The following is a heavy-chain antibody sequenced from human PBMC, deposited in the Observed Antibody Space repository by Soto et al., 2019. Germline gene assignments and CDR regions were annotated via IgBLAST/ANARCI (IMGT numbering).Heavy chain of an antibody. CDR3: ARGSYGSKY. CDR1: GYTFTHCD. Sequence: PVKVSCKASGYTFTHCDIYWVRQAAGQGLEWMGWLDPNTGYTGYTQNFQARFTMTRNTSINTAYLEVNSLRSEDTAVYYCARGSYGSKYWGQGTLVTLSS. CDR2: LDPNTGYT. J-gene: IGHJ4*02. V-gene: IGHV1-8*01. D-gene: IGHD3-10*01.